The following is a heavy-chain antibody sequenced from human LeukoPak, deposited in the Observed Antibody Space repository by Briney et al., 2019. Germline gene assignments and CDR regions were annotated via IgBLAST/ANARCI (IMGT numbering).Heavy chain of an antibody. D-gene: IGHD6-19*01. CDR3: AKGGYSSGWRNYFDY. J-gene: IGHJ4*02. CDR2: ISATGGST. V-gene: IGHV3-23*01. CDR1: GFTFSSYG. Sequence: PGGSLRLSCAASGFTFSSYGITWVRQAPGKGLKWVSTISATGGSTYYADSVKGRFTISRDNSKDTLYLQMNSLRAEDTAVYYCAKGGYSSGWRNYFDYWGQGTLVTVSS.